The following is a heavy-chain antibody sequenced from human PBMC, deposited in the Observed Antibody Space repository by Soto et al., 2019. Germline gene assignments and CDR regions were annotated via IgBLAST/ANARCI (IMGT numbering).Heavy chain of an antibody. CDR1: GFTLSSYG. CDR3: ARDRGSDDPIDY. CDR2: IWHDGSNK. J-gene: IGHJ4*02. D-gene: IGHD2-21*01. Sequence: QVQLVESGGGVVQPGRSLRLYCGASGFTLSSYGMHWVRQAPGKGLEWVAVIWHDGSNKYYADSMKGRFTISRDNSKNTLYLQMNNLRVEDTAVYYCARDRGSDDPIDYWGQGTLVTVSS. V-gene: IGHV3-33*01.